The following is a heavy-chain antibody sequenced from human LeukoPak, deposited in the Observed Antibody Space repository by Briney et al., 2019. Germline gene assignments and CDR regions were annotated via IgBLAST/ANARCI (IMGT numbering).Heavy chain of an antibody. V-gene: IGHV1-3*01. Sequence: ASVKVSCTASGYTFINYAVHWVRRAPGQGLEWMGWINAGNGNTKYSQKFQGRVTITRDTSASTAYMELSSLRSEDTAVYYCARTSPGLYYYGMDVWGQGTTVTVSS. CDR3: ARTSPGLYYYGMDV. J-gene: IGHJ6*02. CDR1: GYTFINYA. CDR2: INAGNGNT.